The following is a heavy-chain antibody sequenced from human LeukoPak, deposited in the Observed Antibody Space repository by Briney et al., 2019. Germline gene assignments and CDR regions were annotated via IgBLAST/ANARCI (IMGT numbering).Heavy chain of an antibody. J-gene: IGHJ3*02. Sequence: GGSLRLSCAASGFTFSSYWMSWVRQAPGKGLEWVAFIRYDGSNKYYADSVKGRFTISRDNSKNTLYLQMNSLRAEDTAVYYCAKADYGDYVGAFDIWGQGTMVTVSS. V-gene: IGHV3-30*02. CDR2: IRYDGSNK. CDR1: GFTFSSYW. CDR3: AKADYGDYVGAFDI. D-gene: IGHD4-17*01.